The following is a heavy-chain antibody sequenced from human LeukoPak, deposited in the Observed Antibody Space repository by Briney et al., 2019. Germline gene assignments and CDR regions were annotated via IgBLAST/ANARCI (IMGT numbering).Heavy chain of an antibody. D-gene: IGHD2-15*01. CDR1: GGTFSSYA. V-gene: IGHV1-69*01. CDR2: IIPIFGTA. J-gene: IGHJ4*02. Sequence: SVTVSCKASGGTFSSYAISWVRQAPGQGLEWMGGIIPIFGTANYAQKFQGRVTITADESTSTAYMELSSLRSEDTAVYYCARDRDCSGGSCGYFDYWGQGTLVTVSS. CDR3: ARDRDCSGGSCGYFDY.